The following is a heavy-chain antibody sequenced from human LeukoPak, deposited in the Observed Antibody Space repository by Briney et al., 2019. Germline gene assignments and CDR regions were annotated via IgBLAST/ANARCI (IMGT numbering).Heavy chain of an antibody. CDR3: ARGGGFCGSTSCYGIDS. V-gene: IGHV3-48*01. J-gene: IGHJ4*02. D-gene: IGHD2-2*01. Sequence: PGGSLRLSCAASGFPFSSYSMHWVRQAPGKGLEWLSYISSSSTTIYNADSVRGRFTISRDNAKNSLFLQMNSLRAEDTAVYSCARGGGFCGSTSCYGIDSWGQGTLVTVCS. CDR1: GFPFSSYS. CDR2: ISSSSTTI.